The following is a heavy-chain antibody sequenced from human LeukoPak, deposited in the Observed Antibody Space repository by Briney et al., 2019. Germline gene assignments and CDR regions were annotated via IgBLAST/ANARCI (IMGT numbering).Heavy chain of an antibody. CDR2: ITSSSSYI. CDR1: GFTFSSYS. Sequence: PGGSLRLSCAASGFTFSSYSMNWVRQAPGKGLEWVSSITSSSSYIYHADSVKGRFTISRDNVKNSLYLQMNSLRAEDTAVYYCARDGSPTSSGWYGPEDYWGQGTLVTVSS. V-gene: IGHV3-21*01. D-gene: IGHD6-19*01. CDR3: ARDGSPTSSGWYGPEDY. J-gene: IGHJ4*02.